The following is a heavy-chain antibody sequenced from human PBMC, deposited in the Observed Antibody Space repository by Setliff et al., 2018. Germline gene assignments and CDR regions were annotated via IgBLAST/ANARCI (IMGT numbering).Heavy chain of an antibody. CDR2: ISRGGNTI. V-gene: IGHV3-11*04. CDR1: GFTFSDYY. CDR3: AREVVGAPSTFDI. J-gene: IGHJ3*02. D-gene: IGHD1-26*01. Sequence: GGSLRLSCSASGFTFSDYYMTWIRQAPGKGLEWVSYISRGGNTIYYADSVKGRLTISRDNARDSLFLQMSSLRAEDTAVYYCAREVVGAPSTFDIWGQGTMVTVSS.